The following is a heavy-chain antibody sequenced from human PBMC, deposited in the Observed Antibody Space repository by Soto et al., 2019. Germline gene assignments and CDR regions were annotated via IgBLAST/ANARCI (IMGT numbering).Heavy chain of an antibody. D-gene: IGHD2-8*01. CDR2: IIPIFGTA. CDR3: ARDPSCTNGVCYVAFDI. V-gene: IGHV1-69*13. CDR1: GGTLSSYA. J-gene: IGHJ3*02. Sequence: EASVKVSCKDSGGTLSSYAISWVRQAHGQGLEWMGGIIPIFGTANYAQKFQGRVTITADESTSTAYMELSSLRSDDTAVYYCARDPSCTNGVCYVAFDIWGQGTMVTVSS.